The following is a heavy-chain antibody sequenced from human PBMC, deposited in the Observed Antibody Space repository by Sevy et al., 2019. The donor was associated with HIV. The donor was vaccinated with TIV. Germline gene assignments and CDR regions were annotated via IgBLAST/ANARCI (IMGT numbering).Heavy chain of an antibody. Sequence: GGSLRLSCEASGFTFGSFAMHWVRQAPGKGLEWVAFVSSDGAYKYYTDSMKGRFTISRDNSKNTLYLQMNSLRAEDTAFYYCARGGYYYDNSRFYPCDFWGQEPWSPSPQ. CDR2: VSSDGAYK. D-gene: IGHD3-22*01. CDR3: ARGGYYYDNSRFYPCDF. CDR1: GFTFGSFA. V-gene: IGHV3-30-3*01. J-gene: IGHJ4*01.